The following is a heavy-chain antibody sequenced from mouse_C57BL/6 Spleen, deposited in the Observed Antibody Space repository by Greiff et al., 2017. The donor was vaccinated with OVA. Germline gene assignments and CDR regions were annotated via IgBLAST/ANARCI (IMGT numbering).Heavy chain of an antibody. D-gene: IGHD2-5*01. CDR1: GYSITSGYY. CDR2: ISYDGSN. CDR3: ARDDYSNNFAY. J-gene: IGHJ3*01. V-gene: IGHV3-6*01. Sequence: VQLKESGPGLVKPSQSLSLTCSVTGYSITSGYYWNWIRQFPGNQLEWMGYISYDGSNNYNPSLKNRISITRDTSKNQFFLQLNSVTTEDTATYYCARDDYSNNFAYWGQGTLVTVSA.